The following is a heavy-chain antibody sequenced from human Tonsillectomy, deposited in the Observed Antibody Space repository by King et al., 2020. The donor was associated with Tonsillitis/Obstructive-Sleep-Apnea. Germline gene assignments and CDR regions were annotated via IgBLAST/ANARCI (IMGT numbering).Heavy chain of an antibody. CDR1: GFTFSSYG. CDR2: IWYDGSNK. Sequence: QVQLVESGGGGVQPGRSLRLSCAASGFTFSSYGMHWVRQAPGKGLEWVAVIWYDGSNKYYVDSVKGRFTISRDNSKNTVYLQMNSLRAEDTAVDYCARENGGNYYGSGSYYGYWGPGTLVTVSS. J-gene: IGHJ4*02. CDR3: ARENGGNYYGSGSYYGY. V-gene: IGHV3-33*01. D-gene: IGHD3-10*01.